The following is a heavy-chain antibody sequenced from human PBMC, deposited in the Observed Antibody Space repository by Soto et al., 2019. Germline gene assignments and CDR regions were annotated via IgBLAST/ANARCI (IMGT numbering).Heavy chain of an antibody. CDR1: GDSFNDYY. CDR2: INPNGGVT. D-gene: IGHD5-12*01. Sequence: ASVKVSCKSSGDSFNDYYIHWVRQAPGQGFEWMGWINPNGGVTKYAQKFQGWVSMTRDTSIRTVYMQLSRLRSDDTAVYYCARESGGATATLDYYYFYMDVWGTGATVTVSS. CDR3: ARESGGATATLDYYYFYMDV. V-gene: IGHV1-2*04. J-gene: IGHJ6*03.